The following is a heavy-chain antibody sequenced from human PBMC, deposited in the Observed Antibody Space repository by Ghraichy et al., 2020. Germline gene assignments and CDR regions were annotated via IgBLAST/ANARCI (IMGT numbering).Heavy chain of an antibody. CDR1: GRSFSGYY. CDR3: ARGKDYGSLMDV. Sequence: SETLSLTCAVYGRSFSGYYWSWIRQPPGKGLEWIGEINHSGSTNYNPSLKSRVTISVDTSKNQFSLKLSSVTAADTAVYYCARGKDYGSLMDVWGQGTTVTVSS. J-gene: IGHJ6*02. CDR2: INHSGST. V-gene: IGHV4-34*01. D-gene: IGHD4-17*01.